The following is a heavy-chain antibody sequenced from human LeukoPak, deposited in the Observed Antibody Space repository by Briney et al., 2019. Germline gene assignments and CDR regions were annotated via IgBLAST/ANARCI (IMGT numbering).Heavy chain of an antibody. D-gene: IGHD2/OR15-2a*01. CDR2: IWSDGSNK. CDR3: ARGFYAIVDVDY. Sequence: GGSLRLSCAASGFNFSSYGIHWVRQAPGKGLEWVAFIWSDGSNKYYADSVKGRFTISRDNSKNSLYLQMNSLRAEDTAVYYCARGFYAIVDVDYWGQGTLVTVSS. CDR1: GFNFSSYG. V-gene: IGHV3-33*01. J-gene: IGHJ4*02.